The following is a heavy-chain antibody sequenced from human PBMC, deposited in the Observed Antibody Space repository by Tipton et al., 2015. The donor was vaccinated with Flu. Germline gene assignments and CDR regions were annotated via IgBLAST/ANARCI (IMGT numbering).Heavy chain of an antibody. J-gene: IGHJ4*02. Sequence: QLVQSGAEVKKPGSSVKVSCKASGGTFSSYAISWVRQAPGQGLERMGGIIPIFGTANYAQKFQGRVTITADESTSTAYMELSSLRSEDTAVYYCAREDCSGGSCYSAGQNYWGQGTLVTVSS. D-gene: IGHD2-15*01. V-gene: IGHV1-69*01. CDR2: IIPIFGTA. CDR1: GGTFSSYA. CDR3: AREDCSGGSCYSAGQNY.